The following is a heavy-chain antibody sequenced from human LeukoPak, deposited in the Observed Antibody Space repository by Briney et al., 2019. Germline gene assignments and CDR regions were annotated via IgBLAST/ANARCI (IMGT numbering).Heavy chain of an antibody. J-gene: IGHJ3*02. Sequence: GGSLRLSCAASGSTFSSYSMNWVRQAPGKGLEWVSSISSSSSYIYYADSVKGRFTISRDNAKNSLYLQMNSLRAEDTAVYYCARKSYSSSWFAFDIWGQGTMVTVSS. CDR1: GSTFSSYS. D-gene: IGHD6-13*01. CDR2: ISSSSSYI. CDR3: ARKSYSSSWFAFDI. V-gene: IGHV3-21*01.